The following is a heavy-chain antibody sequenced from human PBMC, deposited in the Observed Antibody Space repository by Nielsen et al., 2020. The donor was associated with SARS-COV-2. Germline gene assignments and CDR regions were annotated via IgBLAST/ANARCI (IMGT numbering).Heavy chain of an antibody. J-gene: IGHJ4*02. V-gene: IGHV4-39*07. CDR2: IYYSGST. Sequence: RQAPGKGLEWIGSIYYSGSTYYNPSLKSRVTISVDTSKNQFSLKLSSVTAADTAVYYCARVSDGYNQYLDYWGQGTLVTVSS. CDR3: ARVSDGYNQYLDY. D-gene: IGHD5-24*01.